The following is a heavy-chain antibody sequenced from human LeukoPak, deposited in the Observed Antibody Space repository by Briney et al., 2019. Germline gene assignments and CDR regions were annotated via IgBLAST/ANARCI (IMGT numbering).Heavy chain of an antibody. J-gene: IGHJ4*02. D-gene: IGHD4-17*01. V-gene: IGHV5-51*01. CDR3: ARPMGTYGDYDY. Sequence: GEFLKISCKGSGYSFSNYWIGWVRQMPGKGLEWMGIIYPSDSDTRYSPSFQGQVTISADKSISTAYLQWSSLKASDTAMYYCARPMGTYGDYDYWGQGTLVTVSS. CDR2: IYPSDSDT. CDR1: GYSFSNYW.